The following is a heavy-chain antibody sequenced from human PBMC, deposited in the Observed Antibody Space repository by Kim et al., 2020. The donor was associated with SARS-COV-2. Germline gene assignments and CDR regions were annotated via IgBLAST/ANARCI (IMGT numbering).Heavy chain of an antibody. V-gene: IGHV1-3*01. Sequence: YSQKFQGRVTITRDTSASTAYMELSSLRSEDTAVYYCARRQWLVEYGMDVWGQGTTVTVSS. CDR3: ARRQWLVEYGMDV. J-gene: IGHJ6*02. D-gene: IGHD6-19*01.